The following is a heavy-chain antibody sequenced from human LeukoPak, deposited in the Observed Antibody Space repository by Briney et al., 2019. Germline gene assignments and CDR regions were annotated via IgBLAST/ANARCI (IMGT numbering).Heavy chain of an antibody. CDR3: AKDGGTHFDH. V-gene: IGHV3-48*01. CDR2: ISSSGTTI. D-gene: IGHD1-26*01. J-gene: IGHJ4*02. Sequence: HPGGSLRLSCAAPGFTFRTSGMNWVRQAPGKGLEWVSYISSSGTTISYAQSVKGRFTITRDNAQNSLTLHMNTLRADDTAVYYCAKDGGTHFDHWGQGTLVTVSS. CDR1: GFTFRTSG.